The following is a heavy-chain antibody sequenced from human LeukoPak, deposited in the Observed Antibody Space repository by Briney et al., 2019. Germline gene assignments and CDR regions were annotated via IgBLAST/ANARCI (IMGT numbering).Heavy chain of an antibody. Sequence: GGSLRLSCTVSGFTVSSNSMSWVRQAPGKGLVWVSRINSDGSSTSYADSVKGRFTISRDNAKNTLYLQMNSLRAEDTAVYYCAKSPWNGKYRAYFDYWGQGTLVTVSS. CDR2: INSDGSST. CDR3: AKSPWNGKYRAYFDY. D-gene: IGHD1-1*01. J-gene: IGHJ4*02. V-gene: IGHV3-74*01. CDR1: GFTVSSNS.